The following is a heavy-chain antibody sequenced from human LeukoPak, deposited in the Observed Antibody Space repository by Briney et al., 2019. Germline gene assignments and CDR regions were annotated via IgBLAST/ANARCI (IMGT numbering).Heavy chain of an antibody. V-gene: IGHV3-21*01. Sequence: PGGSLRLSCAASGFTFSSYSMNWVRQAPGKGLEWVSSISSSSSYIYYADSVKGRFIISRDNAKNSLYLQMNSLRAEDTAVYYCATPSSTSCCYFDYWGQGTLVTVSS. CDR3: ATPSSTSCCYFDY. D-gene: IGHD2-2*01. J-gene: IGHJ4*02. CDR1: GFTFSSYS. CDR2: ISSSSSYI.